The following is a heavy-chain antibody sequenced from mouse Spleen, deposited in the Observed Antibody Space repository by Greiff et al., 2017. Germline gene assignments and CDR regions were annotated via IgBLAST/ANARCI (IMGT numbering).Heavy chain of an antibody. D-gene: IGHD2-12*01. V-gene: IGHV5-17*01. Sequence: VMLVESGGGLVKPGGSLKLSCAASGFTFSDYGMHWVRQAPEKGLEWVAYISSGSSTIYYADTVKGRFTISRDNAKNTLFLQMTSLRSEDTAMYYCARDSYYSYPYAMDYWGQGTSVTVSS. CDR1: GFTFSDYG. CDR3: ARDSYYSYPYAMDY. CDR2: ISSGSSTI. J-gene: IGHJ4*01.